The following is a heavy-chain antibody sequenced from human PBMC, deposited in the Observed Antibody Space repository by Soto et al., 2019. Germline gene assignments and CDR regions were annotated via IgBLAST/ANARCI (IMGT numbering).Heavy chain of an antibody. CDR3: AKDIFPLGVAASNYYFDY. CDR2: VSWNGGSI. V-gene: IGHV3-9*01. CDR1: GFTFDDYA. J-gene: IGHJ4*02. D-gene: IGHD2-15*01. Sequence: GGSLRLSCAASGFTFDDYAMHWVRQAPGKGLEWVSGVSWNGGSIHYADSVRGRFAVSRDNAKNSLYLQMNSLRPEDTALYYCAKDIFPLGVAASNYYFDYWGQGTLVTVSS.